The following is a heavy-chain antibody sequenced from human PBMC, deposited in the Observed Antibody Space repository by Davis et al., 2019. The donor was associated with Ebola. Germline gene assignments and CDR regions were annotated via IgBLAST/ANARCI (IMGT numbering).Heavy chain of an antibody. CDR1: GGSISGYY. Sequence: MPSETLSLTCTVSGGSISGYYWSWIRQPPGKGLEWIGEINHSGSTNYNPSLKSRVTISVDTSKNQFSLKLSSVTAADTAVYYCARVPYYGSGSYPAYYYYGMDVWGQGTTVTVSS. CDR2: INHSGST. CDR3: ARVPYYGSGSYPAYYYYGMDV. V-gene: IGHV4-34*01. J-gene: IGHJ6*02. D-gene: IGHD3-10*01.